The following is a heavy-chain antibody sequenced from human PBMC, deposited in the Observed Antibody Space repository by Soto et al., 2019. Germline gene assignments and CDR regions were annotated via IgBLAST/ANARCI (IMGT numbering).Heavy chain of an antibody. CDR1: GFTFSSYD. D-gene: IGHD6-6*01. J-gene: IGHJ5*02. CDR3: ARDLGSSSWNWFDP. CDR2: IGTAGDT. V-gene: IGHV3-13*01. Sequence: GGSLRLSCAASGFTFSSYDMHWVRQATGKGLEWVSAIGTAGDTYYPGSVKGRFTISRENAKNSLYLQMNSLRAEDTAVYYCARDLGSSSWNWFDPWGQGTLVTVSS.